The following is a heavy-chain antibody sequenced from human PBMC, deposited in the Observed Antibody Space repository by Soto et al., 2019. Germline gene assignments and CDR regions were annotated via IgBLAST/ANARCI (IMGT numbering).Heavy chain of an antibody. Sequence: SETLSLTCTVSGGSISSYYWSWIRQPPGKGLEWIGYIYYSGSTNYNPSLKSRVTISVDTSKNQFSLKLSSVTAADTAVYYCARGEDSSGWYYFDYWGQGTLVTVSS. CDR3: ARGEDSSGWYYFDY. J-gene: IGHJ4*02. V-gene: IGHV4-59*08. CDR1: GGSISSYY. CDR2: IYYSGST. D-gene: IGHD6-19*01.